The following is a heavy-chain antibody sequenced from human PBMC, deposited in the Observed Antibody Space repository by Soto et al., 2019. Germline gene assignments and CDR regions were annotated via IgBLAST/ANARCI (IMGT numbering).Heavy chain of an antibody. CDR2: ISYDGSNK. D-gene: IGHD6-6*01. J-gene: IGHJ4*02. V-gene: IGHV3-30-3*01. CDR1: GFTFSSYA. CDR3: ARDHEYSSSSLDY. Sequence: GGSLRLSCAASGFTFSSYAMHWVRQAPGKGLEWVAVISYDGSNKYYAASVKGRFTISRDNSKNTLYLQMNSLRAEDTAVYYCARDHEYSSSSLDYWGQGTLVTVSS.